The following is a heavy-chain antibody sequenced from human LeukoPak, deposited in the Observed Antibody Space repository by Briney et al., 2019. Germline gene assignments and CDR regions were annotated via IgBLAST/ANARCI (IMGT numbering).Heavy chain of an antibody. D-gene: IGHD6-13*01. Sequence: ASVKVSCKASGYTFTSYDIKWVRQATGQGLEWMGWMNPNSGNTGYAQKFQGRVTMTRNTSISTAYMELSSLRSEDTAVYYCARGSASSWPTGDWFDPWGQGTLVTVSS. CDR1: GYTFTSYD. CDR3: ARGSASSWPTGDWFDP. J-gene: IGHJ5*02. CDR2: MNPNSGNT. V-gene: IGHV1-8*01.